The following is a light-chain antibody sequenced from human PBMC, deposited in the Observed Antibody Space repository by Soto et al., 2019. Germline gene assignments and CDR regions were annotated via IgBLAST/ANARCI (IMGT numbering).Light chain of an antibody. CDR1: QSISSW. CDR3: HQRKSWPRT. J-gene: IGKJ1*01. Sequence: DIQMTQSPSTLSPSVGDRVNITCRARQSISSWLAWYQQKPGKAPKLLIYKASTLESGVPSNFSGSGSGTEFSLTISSLQPEDFAVYYCHQRKSWPRTFGQGTKVDIK. V-gene: IGKV1-5*03. CDR2: KAS.